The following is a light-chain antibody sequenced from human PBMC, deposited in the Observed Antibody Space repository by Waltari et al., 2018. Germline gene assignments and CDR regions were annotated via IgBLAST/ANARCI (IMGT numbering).Light chain of an antibody. CDR3: QQYSSSPLT. V-gene: IGKV3-20*01. CDR1: QSISSSY. Sequence: EIVLTQSPGTLSLSSGGRATLSCRVSQSISSSYLAWYHLRPGQAPRLLISGASSRATGIPDRFSDSGSGTDFTLTISRLEPEDSGVYYCQQYSSSPLTFGQGTKVEIK. CDR2: GAS. J-gene: IGKJ1*01.